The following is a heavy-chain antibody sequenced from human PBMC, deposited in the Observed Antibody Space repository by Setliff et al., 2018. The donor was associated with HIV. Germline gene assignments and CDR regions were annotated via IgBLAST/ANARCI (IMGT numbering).Heavy chain of an antibody. CDR1: GGSLRSLS. V-gene: IGHV1-69*13. CDR2: TIPKFGTS. Sequence: SVKVSCKASGGSLRSLSINWVRQAPGQGLEWMAGTIPKFGTSNYAHKFQGRMTITADESTSTAYMELTGLRPEDTAVYYCANLRGEEAGNFYYFYFGLDVWGQGTTVTVSS. D-gene: IGHD2-21*02. CDR3: ANLRGEEAGNFYYFYFGLDV. J-gene: IGHJ6*02.